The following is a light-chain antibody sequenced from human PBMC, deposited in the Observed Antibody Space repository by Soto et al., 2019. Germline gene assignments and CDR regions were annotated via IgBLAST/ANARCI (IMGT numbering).Light chain of an antibody. V-gene: IGKV3-11*01. CDR1: QSISEF. Sequence: VVLTQSPATLSLSPGERATLSCRASQSISEFLAWYQQKPGQAPRLLIYDASNRATGTPARFSGSGSGTDFTLTISILEAEDFALYYCQQRSKWPVTFGGGTKVEIK. CDR2: DAS. J-gene: IGKJ4*01. CDR3: QQRSKWPVT.